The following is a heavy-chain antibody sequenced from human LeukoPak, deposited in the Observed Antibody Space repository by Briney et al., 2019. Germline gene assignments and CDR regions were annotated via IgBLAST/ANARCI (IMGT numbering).Heavy chain of an antibody. CDR2: IIPIFGTA. V-gene: IGHV1-69*13. D-gene: IGHD3-10*01. Sequence: SVKVSCKASGYTFTSYYMHWVRQAPGQGLEWMGGIIPIFGTANYAQKFQGRVTITADESTSTAYMELSSLRSEDTAVYYCARDGEWPPYYMDVWGKGTTVTVSS. CDR1: GYTFTSYY. J-gene: IGHJ6*03. CDR3: ARDGEWPPYYMDV.